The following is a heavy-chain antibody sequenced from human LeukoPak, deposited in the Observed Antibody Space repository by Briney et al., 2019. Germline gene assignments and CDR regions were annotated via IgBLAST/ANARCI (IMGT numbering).Heavy chain of an antibody. Sequence: GGSLRLSCAASGFAFTNAWMNWVRQAPGKGLEWVANIKQDGSEKYYVDSVKGRFTISRDNAKNSLYLQMNSLRAEDTAVYYCARDSAAGGDYWGQGTLVTVSS. D-gene: IGHD6-13*01. CDR2: IKQDGSEK. V-gene: IGHV3-7*03. J-gene: IGHJ4*02. CDR3: ARDSAAGGDY. CDR1: GFAFTNAW.